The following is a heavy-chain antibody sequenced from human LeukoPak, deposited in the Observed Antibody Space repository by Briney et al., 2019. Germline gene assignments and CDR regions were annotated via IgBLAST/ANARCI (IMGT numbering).Heavy chain of an antibody. CDR1: AITFIVYT. V-gene: IGHV3-9*01. CDR2: ISATSGSQ. CDR3: AKLRNRGTYDSSGYYFAY. J-gene: IGHJ4*02. Sequence: GGSLRLSCAASAITFIVYTMHRILNATANGLDTSSVISATSGSQASAHSAKVRFTISRDNAKNSLYLQMNSLRTEDTPLYYCAKLRNRGTYDSSGYYFAYWGQGTLATVSS. D-gene: IGHD3-22*01.